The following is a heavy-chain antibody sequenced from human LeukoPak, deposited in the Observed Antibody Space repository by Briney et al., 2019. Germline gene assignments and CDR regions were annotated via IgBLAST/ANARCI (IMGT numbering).Heavy chain of an antibody. CDR2: ISSSGSTI. D-gene: IGHD3-22*01. Sequence: PGGSLRLSCAASGFTFSSYEMNWVRQAPGKGLVWVSYISSSGSTIYYADSVKGRFTISRDNAKNSLYLQMNSLRAEDTAVYYCARGVAYYYDSSGYGYWGQGTLVTVSS. CDR3: ARGVAYYYDSSGYGY. J-gene: IGHJ4*02. CDR1: GFTFSSYE. V-gene: IGHV3-48*03.